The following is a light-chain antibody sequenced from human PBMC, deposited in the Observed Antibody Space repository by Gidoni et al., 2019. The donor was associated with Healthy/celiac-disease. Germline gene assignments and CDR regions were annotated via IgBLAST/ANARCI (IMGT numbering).Light chain of an antibody. CDR1: QSVSSSY. CDR3: QQYGSSPLFT. V-gene: IGKV3-20*01. CDR2: GAS. J-gene: IGKJ3*01. Sequence: EIVLTQSPGTLSLSPGERATLSCRASQSVSSSYLAWYQQKPGQAPRLLIYGASSRATGIPDRFSGSGSGTDFTLTISRLEPEDFAVYYCQQYGSSPLFTXGXGTKVDIK.